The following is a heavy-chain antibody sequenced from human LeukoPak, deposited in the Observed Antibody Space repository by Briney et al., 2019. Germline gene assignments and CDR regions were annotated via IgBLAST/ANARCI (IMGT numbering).Heavy chain of an antibody. Sequence: ASVKVSCKASGYTFTSYAMHWVRQAPGQRLEWMGWINAGNGNTKYSQKFQGRVTITRDTSASTAYMELSSLRSEDTAVYYCARAPPGSRSWDYVWGSYRRGGRWFDPWGQGTLVTVSS. V-gene: IGHV1-3*01. D-gene: IGHD3-16*02. CDR3: ARAPPGSRSWDYVWGSYRRGGRWFDP. CDR2: INAGNGNT. J-gene: IGHJ5*02. CDR1: GYTFTSYA.